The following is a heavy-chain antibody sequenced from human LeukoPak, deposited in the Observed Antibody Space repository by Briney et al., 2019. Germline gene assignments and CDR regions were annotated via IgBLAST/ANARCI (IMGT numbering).Heavy chain of an antibody. CDR1: GGSISSGRYY. CDR2: FYYSGST. CDR3: ARAHSPAIFVDY. V-gene: IGHV4-39*07. D-gene: IGHD3-3*02. Sequence: PSETLSLTCTVSGGSISSGRYYWGWIRQPPGKGLEWIGTFYYSGSTLYNPSLKSRVTILVDTSKNQFSLKLNSVTAADTAVYYCARAHSPAIFVDYWGQGTLVTVSS. J-gene: IGHJ4*02.